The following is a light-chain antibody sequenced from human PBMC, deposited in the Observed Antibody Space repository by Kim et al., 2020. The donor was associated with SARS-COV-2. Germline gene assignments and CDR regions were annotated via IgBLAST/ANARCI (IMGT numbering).Light chain of an antibody. CDR2: KAS. J-gene: IGKJ2*01. CDR1: QSISSG. V-gene: IGKV1-5*03. CDR3: QQYDTYSYT. Sequence: SAAVGDRVNIACRASQSISSGLAWYQQKPGKAPKVLIYKASTLQTGVPSRFSGSGSGTEFTLTISCLQPDDFATYYCQQYDTYSYTFGQGTKLEI.